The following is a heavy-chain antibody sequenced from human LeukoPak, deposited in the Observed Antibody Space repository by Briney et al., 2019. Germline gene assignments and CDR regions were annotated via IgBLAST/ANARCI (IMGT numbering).Heavy chain of an antibody. CDR2: MNPNSGNT. J-gene: IGHJ4*02. D-gene: IGHD3-22*01. Sequence: EASVKVSCKASGYTFTSYDINWVRQATGQGLEWMGWMNPNSGNTGYAQKFQGRVTMTRNTSISTAYMELSSLRSEDTAVYYCARRDSSGYYHGPDYWGQGTPVTVSS. CDR1: GYTFTSYD. CDR3: ARRDSSGYYHGPDY. V-gene: IGHV1-8*01.